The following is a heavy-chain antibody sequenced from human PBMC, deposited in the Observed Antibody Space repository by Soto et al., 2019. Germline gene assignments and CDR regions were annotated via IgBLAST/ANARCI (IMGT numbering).Heavy chain of an antibody. J-gene: IGHJ6*02. CDR1: GYTFTSSG. V-gene: IGHV1-18*01. CDR3: AREGQAPYYYYGMDV. Sequence: SAKLTCKAPGYTFTSSGLSWARQSPTQGLEWMGWISGYNGNTKYAEKFQGRVTMTTDTSTSTAHMELRSLRSDDTAVYYCAREGQAPYYYYGMDVWGQGTAVSVSS. CDR2: ISGYNGNT.